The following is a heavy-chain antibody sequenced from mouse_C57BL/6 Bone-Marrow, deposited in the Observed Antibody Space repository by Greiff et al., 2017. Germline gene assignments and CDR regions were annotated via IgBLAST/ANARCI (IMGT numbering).Heavy chain of an antibody. CDR2: IHPGSGST. D-gene: IGHD2-1*01. Sequence: VQLQQPGAELVKPGASVKMSCKASGYTFTSYWITWVKQRPGQGLEWIGDIHPGSGSTNYNEKFKSKATLTVDTSSSTAHMQLSSLTSEDSAVYYSARGYDNYEDYWGQGTTLTVSS. CDR3: ARGYDNYEDY. V-gene: IGHV1-55*01. CDR1: GYTFTSYW. J-gene: IGHJ2*01.